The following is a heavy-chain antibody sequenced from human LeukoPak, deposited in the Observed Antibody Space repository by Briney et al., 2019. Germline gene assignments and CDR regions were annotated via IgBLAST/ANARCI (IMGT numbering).Heavy chain of an antibody. CDR2: ISAYNGNT. CDR3: AREGEDIVATTYFDY. D-gene: IGHD5-12*01. Sequence: AASVKVSCKASGYTFTSYFIHWVRQAPGQGLEWMGWISAYNGNTNYAQKLQGRVTMTTDTSTSTAYMELRSLRSDDTAVYYCAREGEDIVATTYFDYWGQGTLVTVSS. J-gene: IGHJ4*02. V-gene: IGHV1-18*04. CDR1: GYTFTSYF.